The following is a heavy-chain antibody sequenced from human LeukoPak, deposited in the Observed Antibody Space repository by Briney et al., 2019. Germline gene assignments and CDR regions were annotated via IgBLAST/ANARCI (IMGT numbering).Heavy chain of an antibody. Sequence: GGSLRLSCAASGFTFSSYWMHWVRQAPGKGLVWVSRINTDGSGTSYADSVKGRFTISRDNAKNTLYLQMSSLRVEDTAVYYCAFSSSLGVWWGQGTLVTVSS. V-gene: IGHV3-74*01. CDR1: GFTFSSYW. CDR2: INTDGSGT. J-gene: IGHJ4*02. CDR3: AFSSSLGVW. D-gene: IGHD2-2*01.